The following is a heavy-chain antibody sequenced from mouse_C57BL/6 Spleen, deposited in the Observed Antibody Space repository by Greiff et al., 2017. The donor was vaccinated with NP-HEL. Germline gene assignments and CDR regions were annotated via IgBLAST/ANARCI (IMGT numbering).Heavy chain of an antibody. CDR3: ARYDYDVRHWYFDV. D-gene: IGHD2-4*01. CDR2: INYDGSST. CDR1: GFTFSDYY. V-gene: IGHV5-16*01. J-gene: IGHJ1*03. Sequence: EVQVVESEGGLVQPGSSMKLSCTASGFTFSDYYMAWVRQVPEKGLEWVANINYDGSSTYYLDSLKSRFIISRDNAKNILYLQMSSLKSEDTATYYCARYDYDVRHWYFDVWGTGTTVTVSS.